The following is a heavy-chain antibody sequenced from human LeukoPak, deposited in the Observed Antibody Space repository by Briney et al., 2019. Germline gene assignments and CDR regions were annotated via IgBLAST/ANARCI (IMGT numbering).Heavy chain of an antibody. V-gene: IGHV3-23*01. Sequence: GGSLRLSCAASGFTFSSYAMSWVRQAPGKGLEWVSAISGSGGSTYYADSVKGRFTISRDNSKNTLYLQMNSLRAEATAVYYCAKDPVLTPPGNGGFNYFDYWGQGTLVTVSS. CDR2: ISGSGGST. CDR3: AKDPVLTPPGNGGFNYFDY. CDR1: GFTFSSYA. J-gene: IGHJ4*02. D-gene: IGHD3-10*01.